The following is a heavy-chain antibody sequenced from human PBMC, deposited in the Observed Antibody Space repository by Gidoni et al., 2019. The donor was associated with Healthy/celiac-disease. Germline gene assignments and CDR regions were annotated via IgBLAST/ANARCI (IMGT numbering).Heavy chain of an antibody. CDR2: INPSGGST. Sequence: QVQLVQSGAEVKKPGASVTVSCKASGYTFTSYYMHWVRQAPGQGLEWMGIINPSGGSTSYAQKFQGRVTMTRDTSTSTVYMELSSLRSEDTAVYYCARNAYYYGSGSYLPKYYFDYWGQGTLVTVSS. D-gene: IGHD3-10*01. V-gene: IGHV1-46*01. CDR3: ARNAYYYGSGSYLPKYYFDY. J-gene: IGHJ4*02. CDR1: GYTFTSYY.